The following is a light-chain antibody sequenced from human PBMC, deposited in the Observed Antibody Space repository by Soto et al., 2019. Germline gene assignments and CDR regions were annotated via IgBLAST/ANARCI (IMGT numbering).Light chain of an antibody. CDR2: GVS. V-gene: IGKV3-20*01. CDR3: QQYNDWLWT. CDR1: QSVSSSY. Sequence: EIVLTQSPGTLSLSPGERVTLSCRASQSVSSSYLAWYQQKPGQAPRLLIYGVSNRATDIPDRFTGSGSGTDFTLTIARLEPEDFAGFYCQQYNDWLWTFGQGTKVDIK. J-gene: IGKJ1*01.